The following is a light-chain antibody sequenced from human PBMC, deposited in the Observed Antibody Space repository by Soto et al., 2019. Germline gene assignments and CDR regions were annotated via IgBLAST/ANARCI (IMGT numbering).Light chain of an antibody. CDR1: SGHIAYA. J-gene: IGLJ2*01. V-gene: IGLV4-69*01. CDR2: LNSDGSH. Sequence: QSVLTQSPSASASLGASVRLTCTLSSGHIAYAIAWHQQQPEKGPRYLMTLNSDGSHTKGDGIPDRFSGSSSGAERYLTISRLQSEDEADYYCQTWGTGILVFGGGTQLTVL. CDR3: QTWGTGILV.